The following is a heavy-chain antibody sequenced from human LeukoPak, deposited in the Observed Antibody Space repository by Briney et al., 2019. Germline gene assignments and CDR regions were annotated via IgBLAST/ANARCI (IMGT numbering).Heavy chain of an antibody. V-gene: IGHV3-23*01. CDR2: ISGSGGST. Sequence: PGGSLRFSCAASGFTFSSYAMSWVRQAPGKGLEWVSAISGSGGSTYYADSVKGRFTISRDNSKNTLYLQMNSLRAEDTAVYYCAKGDGVTFGGVIVTTNFDYWGQGTLVTVSS. CDR1: GFTFSSYA. CDR3: AKGDGVTFGGVIVTTNFDY. D-gene: IGHD3-16*02. J-gene: IGHJ4*02.